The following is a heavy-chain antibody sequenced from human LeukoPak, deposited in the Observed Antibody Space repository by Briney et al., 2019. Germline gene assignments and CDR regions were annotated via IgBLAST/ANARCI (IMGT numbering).Heavy chain of an antibody. CDR1: GFTFSDFA. Sequence: GGSLRLSCAASGFTFSDFAMACVRQAPGKGLEWVSTVSNSGGSRYHADSVKGRFTISRDNSQNTLFLQMNSLRGEDTAVYYCAKDGLSGYNFDYWGQGPLVSVSS. J-gene: IGHJ4*02. D-gene: IGHD5-24*01. V-gene: IGHV3-23*01. CDR2: VSNSGGSR. CDR3: AKDGLSGYNFDY.